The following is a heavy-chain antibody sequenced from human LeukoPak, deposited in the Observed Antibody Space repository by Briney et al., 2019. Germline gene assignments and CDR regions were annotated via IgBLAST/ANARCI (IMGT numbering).Heavy chain of an antibody. D-gene: IGHD1-26*01. CDR2: IRYDGSNK. CDR3: AKLWYGELPEY. CDR1: GFTFSSYG. V-gene: IGHV3-30*02. J-gene: IGHJ4*02. Sequence: GRSLRLSCAASGFTFSSYGMHWVRQAPGKGLEWVAFIRYDGSNKYYADSVKGRFTISRDNSKNTLYLQMNSLRAEDTAVYYCAKLWYGELPEYWGQGTLVTVSS.